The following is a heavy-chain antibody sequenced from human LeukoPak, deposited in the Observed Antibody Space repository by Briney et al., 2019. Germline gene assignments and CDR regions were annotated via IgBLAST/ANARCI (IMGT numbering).Heavy chain of an antibody. D-gene: IGHD3-22*01. V-gene: IGHV1-69*05. CDR2: IIPIFGTA. CDR1: GGTFISYA. J-gene: IGHJ4*02. CDR3: ARGPVDYYDSSGYSY. Sequence: SVKVSCKASGGTFISYAISWVRQAPGQGLEWMGGIIPIFGTANYAQKFQGRVTITTDESTSTAYMELSSLRSEDTAVYYCARGPVDYYDSSGYSYWGQGTLVTVSS.